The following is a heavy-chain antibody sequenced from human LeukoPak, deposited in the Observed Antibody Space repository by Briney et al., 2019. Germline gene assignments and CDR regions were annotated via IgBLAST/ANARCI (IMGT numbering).Heavy chain of an antibody. V-gene: IGHV1-18*01. J-gene: IGHJ5*02. D-gene: IGHD2-8*02. CDR3: ARVGVLVVFNWFDP. Sequence: ASVKVPCKASGYNFSDFGVSWVRQAPGQGLEWMGWISAHNGYTNYVQKFQGRVTMTTDTSTNTASMELRSLTSDDTAVYYCARVGVLVVFNWFDPWGQGTLVTVSS. CDR2: ISAHNGYT. CDR1: GYNFSDFG.